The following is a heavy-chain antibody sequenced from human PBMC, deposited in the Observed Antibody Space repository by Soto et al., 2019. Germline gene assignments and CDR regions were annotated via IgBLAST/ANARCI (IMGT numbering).Heavy chain of an antibody. CDR1: GFTFSSYS. J-gene: IGHJ4*02. CDR3: ARAPYYYDSSGYWAY. V-gene: IGHV3-21*01. Sequence: PGGSLRLSCAASGFTFSSYSMNWVRQAPGKGLEWVSSISSSSSYIYYADSVKGRFTISRDNAKNSLYLQMNSLRADDTAVYYCARAPYYYDSSGYWAYWGQGTLVTVSS. CDR2: ISSSSSYI. D-gene: IGHD3-22*01.